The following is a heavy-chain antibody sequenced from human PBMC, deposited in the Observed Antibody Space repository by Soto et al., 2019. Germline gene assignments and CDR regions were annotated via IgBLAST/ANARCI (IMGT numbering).Heavy chain of an antibody. CDR1: GGTFTKYA. J-gene: IGHJ3*01. CDR3: ASGVGGLGGSSGRLAYACDV. V-gene: IGHV1-69*01. CDR2: IVPLPGTT. Sequence: QVQLVQSGAAVRKPGSSVKVSCKASGGTFTKYAITWVRQAPRQGLEWMGGIVPLPGTTNYAQKFRGRVTISADDSTSTAYLQLSSLRSEETAVYYCASGVGGLGGSSGRLAYACDVRGQWSMVIVSS. D-gene: IGHD3-22*01.